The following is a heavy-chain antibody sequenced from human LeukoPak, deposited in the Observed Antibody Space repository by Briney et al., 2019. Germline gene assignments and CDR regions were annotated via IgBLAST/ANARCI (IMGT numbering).Heavy chain of an antibody. D-gene: IGHD1-26*01. CDR1: GFTFSSYW. V-gene: IGHV3-74*01. CDR2: INTDGSST. Sequence: GGSLRLSCAASGFTFSSYWMHWVRQAPGKGLVWVSRINTDGSSTSYADSVKGRFTISRDNAKNTLYLQMNSLRAEDTAVYYCAKARTYSGSYWAIDYWGQGTLVTVSS. CDR3: AKARTYSGSYWAIDY. J-gene: IGHJ4*02.